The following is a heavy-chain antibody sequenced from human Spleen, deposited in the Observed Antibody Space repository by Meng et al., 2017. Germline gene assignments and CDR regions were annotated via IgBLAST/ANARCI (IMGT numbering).Heavy chain of an antibody. CDR2: INHSGST. J-gene: IGHJ4*02. CDR3: ARGPTTMAHDFDY. D-gene: IGHD4-11*01. V-gene: IGHV4-34*01. CDR1: GGSFSDYY. Sequence: QVQLQKWVAGLLNPSDTLPHPGIVSGGSFSDYYWSWIRQPPGKGLDWIGEINHSGSTNYNPSLESRATISVDTPQNNLSLKLSSVTAADSAVYYCARGPTTMAHDFDYWGQGTLVTVSS.